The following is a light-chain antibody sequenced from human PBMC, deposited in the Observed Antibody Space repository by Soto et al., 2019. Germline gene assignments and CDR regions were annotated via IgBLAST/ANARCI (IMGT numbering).Light chain of an antibody. CDR3: QQSYNPRPVT. CDR2: WAS. CDR1: QSVLFSHNNKNY. Sequence: DIVLTQSPDSLAVSLGETATINCKASQSVLFSHNNKNYLAWYQQRPGQPPRLLIYWASSRESGVPDRFSGSGSGTDFTLTISSLQAEDVAVYYCQQSYNPRPVTFGGGTRVEIK. J-gene: IGKJ4*01. V-gene: IGKV4-1*01.